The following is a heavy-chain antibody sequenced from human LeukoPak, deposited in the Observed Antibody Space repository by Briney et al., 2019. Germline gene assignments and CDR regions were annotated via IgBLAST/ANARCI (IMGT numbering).Heavy chain of an antibody. Sequence: GASVKVSRKASGGTFSSYAISWVRQAPGQGLEWMGRIIPILGIANYAQKFQGRVTITADKSTSTAYMELSSLRSEDTAVYYCARDSSSDYGDYSYDYWGQGTLVTVSS. CDR2: IIPILGIA. V-gene: IGHV1-69*04. CDR3: ARDSSSDYGDYSYDY. CDR1: GGTFSSYA. J-gene: IGHJ4*02. D-gene: IGHD4-17*01.